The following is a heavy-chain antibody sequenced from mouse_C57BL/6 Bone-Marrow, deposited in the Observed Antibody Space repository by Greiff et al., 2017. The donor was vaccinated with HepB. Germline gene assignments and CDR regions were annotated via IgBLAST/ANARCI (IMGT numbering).Heavy chain of an antibody. CDR3: TTGDYYGSSPWYFDV. CDR1: GFNIKDDY. D-gene: IGHD1-1*01. Sequence: EVQLQQSGAELVRPGASVKLSCTASGFNIKDDYMHWVKQRPEQGLEWIGWIDPENGDTEYASKFQGKATITADTSSNTAYLQLSSLTSEDTAVYYCTTGDYYGSSPWYFDVWGTGTTVTVSS. V-gene: IGHV14-4*01. J-gene: IGHJ1*03. CDR2: IDPENGDT.